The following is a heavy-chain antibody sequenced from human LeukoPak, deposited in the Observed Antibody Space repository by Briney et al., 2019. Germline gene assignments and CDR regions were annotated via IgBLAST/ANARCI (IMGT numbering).Heavy chain of an antibody. D-gene: IGHD6-13*01. Sequence: SETLSLTCTVSGGSISSYYWSWIRRPPGKGLEWIGYIYYSGSTNYNPSLKSRVTISVDTSKNQFSLKLSSVTAADTAVYYCARTTTPSLLAAAGHYYYYYMDVWGKGTTVTVSS. V-gene: IGHV4-59*08. CDR3: ARTTTPSLLAAAGHYYYYYMDV. CDR2: IYYSGST. CDR1: GGSISSYY. J-gene: IGHJ6*03.